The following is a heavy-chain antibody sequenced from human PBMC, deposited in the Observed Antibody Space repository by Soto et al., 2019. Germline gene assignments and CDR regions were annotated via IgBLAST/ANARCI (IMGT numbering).Heavy chain of an antibody. D-gene: IGHD4-17*01. J-gene: IGHJ4*02. CDR2: MNPNSGNT. CDR1: GYTFTSYD. CDR3: ASPLYGDNVDY. V-gene: IGHV1-8*01. Sequence: QVQLVQSGAEVKKPGASVKVSCKASGYTFTSYDINWVRQATGQGLEWMGWMNPNSGNTGYAQKLQSSVTMPRNTSISTAYMELSSLRSEDTAVYYCASPLYGDNVDYWGKGTLVTVAS.